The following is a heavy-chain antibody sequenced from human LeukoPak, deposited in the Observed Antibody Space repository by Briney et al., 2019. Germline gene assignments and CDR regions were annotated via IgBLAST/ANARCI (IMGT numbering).Heavy chain of an antibody. CDR3: ARGREEWLNY. J-gene: IGHJ4*02. CDR2: INSDGSSK. V-gene: IGHV3-74*01. Sequence: GGSLRLSCAASGFTFSSYWMHWVRQAPGKGLVWVSSINSDGSSKSYADSVKGRFTISRDNAKNTLYLQMNSLRAEDSALYYCARGREEWLNYWGQGTLVTVSS. D-gene: IGHD6-19*01. CDR1: GFTFSSYW.